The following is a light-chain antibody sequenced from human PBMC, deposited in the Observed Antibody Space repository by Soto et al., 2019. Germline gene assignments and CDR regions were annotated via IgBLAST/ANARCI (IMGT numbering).Light chain of an antibody. J-gene: IGLJ2*01. CDR2: DVN. CDR3: SSYTSSSTVV. Sequence: QSALTQPASVSGSPGQSISISCTGSSSDVGGYNYVSGYQHHPGKAPKLMIYDVNNRPSGVSNRFSGSRSGNTASLTISGLQAEDEADYYCSSYTSSSTVVFGGGTKLTVL. V-gene: IGLV2-14*03. CDR1: SSDVGGYNY.